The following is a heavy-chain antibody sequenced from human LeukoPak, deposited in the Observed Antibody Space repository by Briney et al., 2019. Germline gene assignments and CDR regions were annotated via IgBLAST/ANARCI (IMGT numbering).Heavy chain of an antibody. J-gene: IGHJ5*02. CDR2: ISAYNGNT. Sequence: ASVKVSCKASGYTFTSYGISWVRQAPGQGLEWMGWISAYNGNTNYAQKLQGRVTMTTDTSTSTAYMELRSLRSDDTAVYYCARVYDFWSGYDQVIWFDPWGQGTLVTVSS. CDR3: ARVYDFWSGYDQVIWFDP. D-gene: IGHD3-3*01. CDR1: GYTFTSYG. V-gene: IGHV1-18*01.